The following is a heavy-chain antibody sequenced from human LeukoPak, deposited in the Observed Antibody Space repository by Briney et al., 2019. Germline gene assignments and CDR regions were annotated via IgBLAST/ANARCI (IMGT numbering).Heavy chain of an antibody. CDR2: IYTSGST. D-gene: IGHD4-17*01. CDR3: ARAHGDLYDY. J-gene: IGHJ4*02. V-gene: IGHV4-61*02. Sequence: SETLSLTCTASGGSISSGSYYWSWIRQPAGQGLEWIGRIYTSGSTNYHPSLMSRVTISVDTSKNQFSLKLSSVTAADTAVYYCARAHGDLYDYWGQGTLVTVSS. CDR1: GGSISSGSYY.